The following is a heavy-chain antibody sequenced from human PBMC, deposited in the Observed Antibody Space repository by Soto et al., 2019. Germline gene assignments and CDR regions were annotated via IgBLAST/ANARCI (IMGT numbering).Heavy chain of an antibody. CDR3: AKDMVRGVIPPILDY. Sequence: GGSLRLSCAASGLTFRNYGMHWVRQAPGKGLEWVAVISYDGSNKYYADSVKGRSTISRDNSKNTLYLQMTSLRVEDTAVYYCAKDMVRGVIPPILDYWGQGTLVTVSS. CDR2: ISYDGSNK. V-gene: IGHV3-30*18. J-gene: IGHJ4*02. D-gene: IGHD3-10*01. CDR1: GLTFRNYG.